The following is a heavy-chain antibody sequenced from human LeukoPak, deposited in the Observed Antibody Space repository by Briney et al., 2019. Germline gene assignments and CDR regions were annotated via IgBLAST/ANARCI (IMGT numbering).Heavy chain of an antibody. Sequence: PGGSLRLSCAASGFTFSSYEMNWVRQAPGKGLEWVSYISSSGSSRTTYYADSVKGRFTISRDNSKNALYLQMNSLRAEDTAVYYCAKDSEAGGQWEPLRLIVLDYWGQGTLVTVSS. D-gene: IGHD1-26*01. CDR2: ISSSGSSRTT. V-gene: IGHV3-48*03. J-gene: IGHJ4*02. CDR1: GFTFSSYE. CDR3: AKDSEAGGQWEPLRLIVLDY.